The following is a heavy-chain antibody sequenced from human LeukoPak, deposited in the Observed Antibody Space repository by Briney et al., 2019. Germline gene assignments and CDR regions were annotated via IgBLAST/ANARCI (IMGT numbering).Heavy chain of an antibody. Sequence: GSLRLSCAASGFAFRDYFMDWGRRAPGKGLEGVGRIKKKADSYTTKYAASVKGRFTISRDDSNSSLYLQMNSLKTEVTAVYYCIRDNFGYVNCGQGTLVTVSS. CDR3: IRDNFGYVN. D-gene: IGHD2-2*03. J-gene: IGHJ4*02. V-gene: IGHV3-72*01. CDR2: IKKKADSYTT. CDR1: GFAFRDYF.